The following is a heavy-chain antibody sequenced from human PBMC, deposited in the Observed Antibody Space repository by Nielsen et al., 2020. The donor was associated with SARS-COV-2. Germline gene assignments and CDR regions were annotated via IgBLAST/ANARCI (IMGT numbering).Heavy chain of an antibody. Sequence: ASVKVSCKASGYTFTSYYMHWVRQAPGQGLEWIGIINPSGGSTSYAQKFQGWVTMTRDTSISTAYMELSRLRSDDTAVYYCARGDPQDYGMDVWGQGTTVTVSS. CDR1: GYTFTSYY. V-gene: IGHV1-46*01. J-gene: IGHJ6*02. CDR3: ARGDPQDYGMDV. CDR2: INPSGGST.